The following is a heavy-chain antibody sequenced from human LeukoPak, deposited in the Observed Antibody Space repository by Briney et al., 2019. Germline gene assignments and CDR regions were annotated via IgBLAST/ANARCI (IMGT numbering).Heavy chain of an antibody. CDR3: ASEQTYYYSMDV. V-gene: IGHV3-73*01. CDR1: GLTFSDSA. CDR2: IRSKPNNYAT. Sequence: GGSLRLSCAASGLTFSDSAVHWVRQAPGKGLEWVGRIRSKPNNYATAYAASVKGRFTISRDDSRNTAYLQMNSLKTEDTAMYFCASEQTYYYSMDVWGQGTTVTVSS. D-gene: IGHD1/OR15-1a*01. J-gene: IGHJ6*02.